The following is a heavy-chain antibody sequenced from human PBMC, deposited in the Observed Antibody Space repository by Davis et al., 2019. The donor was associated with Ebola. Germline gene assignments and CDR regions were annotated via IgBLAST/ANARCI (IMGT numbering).Heavy chain of an antibody. CDR2: ISSGGTTT. Sequence: GGSLRLSCAASGFTFSSYWMTWVRQAPGKGLEWVSYISSGGTTTYYADSVTGRFSSSRDNGKNSLLLQMNSLRDEDTAVYYCARVNLWSRGWGMDVWGKGTTVTVSS. CDR3: ARVNLWSRGWGMDV. D-gene: IGHD2-21*01. CDR1: GFTFSSYW. J-gene: IGHJ6*03. V-gene: IGHV3-48*02.